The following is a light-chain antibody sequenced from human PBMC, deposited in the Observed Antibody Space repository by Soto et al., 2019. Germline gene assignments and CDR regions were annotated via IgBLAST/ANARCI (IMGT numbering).Light chain of an antibody. CDR3: QQRSNWIT. V-gene: IGKV3-11*01. J-gene: IGKJ5*01. CDR2: DAS. CDR1: QSVSRY. Sequence: EIVLTQSPATLSLSPWERATLSCRASQSVSRYLAWYQQEPGQAPRLLIYDASNRATGIPARFSGSGSGTDFTLTISSLEPEDFAVYYCQQRSNWITFGQGTRLEIK.